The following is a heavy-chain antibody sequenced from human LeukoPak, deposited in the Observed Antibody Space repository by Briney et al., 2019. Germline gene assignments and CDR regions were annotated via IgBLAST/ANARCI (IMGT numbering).Heavy chain of an antibody. Sequence: SETLSLTCAVYGGSFSGYYWSWIRQPPGKGLEWVGEINHSGSTNYNPSLKRRGTISVDTSKNQFSLKLSSLTAADPAVYYCASRIAAAGTWFYWGQGTLVTVSS. CDR2: INHSGST. J-gene: IGHJ4*02. D-gene: IGHD6-13*01. V-gene: IGHV4-34*01. CDR1: GGSFSGYY. CDR3: ASRIAAAGTWFY.